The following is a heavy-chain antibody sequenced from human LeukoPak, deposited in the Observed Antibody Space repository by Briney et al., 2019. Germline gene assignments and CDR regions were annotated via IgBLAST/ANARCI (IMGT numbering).Heavy chain of an antibody. V-gene: IGHV3-23*01. D-gene: IGHD1-1*01. Sequence: GGSLRLSCAASGFTFNSYAMNGVRQAPGKGLDWISAIYADSVKGLLTISRDNDKNTVSIQLNRLRAEDTAIYYCDTTCSNYFDSWGGGTLVTVSS. CDR1: GFTFNSYA. CDR3: DTTCSNYFDS. CDR2: I. J-gene: IGHJ4*02.